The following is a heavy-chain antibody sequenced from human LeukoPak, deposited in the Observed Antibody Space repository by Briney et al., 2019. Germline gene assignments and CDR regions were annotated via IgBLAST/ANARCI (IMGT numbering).Heavy chain of an antibody. CDR2: IIPILGIA. CDR1: GGTFSSYA. CDR3: ARVSDYDFWSGYEYGMDV. Sequence: GASVKVSCKASGGTFSSYAISWVRQAPGQGLEWMGRIIPILGIANYAQKFQGRVTITADKSTSTAYMELSSLRSEDTAVYYGARVSDYDFWSGYEYGMDVWGQGTTVTVSS. V-gene: IGHV1-69*04. D-gene: IGHD3-3*01. J-gene: IGHJ6*02.